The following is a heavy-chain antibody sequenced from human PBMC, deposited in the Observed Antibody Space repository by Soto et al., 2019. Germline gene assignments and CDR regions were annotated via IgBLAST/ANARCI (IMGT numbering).Heavy chain of an antibody. CDR2: ISDSGGTT. Sequence: PCRSLRLSCAASGFTFNIHAMAWVRQAPGKGLEWVSGISDSGGTTDYADSVKCRFTISRDNSKHTLYLQMNSRSAEDPAVYYCANIEYSSSPLSGIAGYWGKGSLVTVPS. D-gene: IGHD6-6*01. J-gene: IGHJ4*02. CDR3: ANIEYSSSPLSGIAGY. V-gene: IGHV3-23*01. CDR1: GFTFNIHA.